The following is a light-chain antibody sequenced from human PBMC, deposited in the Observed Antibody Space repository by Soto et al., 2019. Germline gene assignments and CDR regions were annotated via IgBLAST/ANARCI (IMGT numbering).Light chain of an antibody. CDR3: LLYMGSGVSV. CDR1: SGSVSTSYY. V-gene: IGLV8-61*01. Sequence: QTVVTQEPSFSVSPGGTVTLTCGLSSGSVSTSYYPSWYQQTPGQAPRTLIYSTNIRSSGVPDRFSRSILGNKAALTITGAQADDESEYYCLLYMGSGVSVFGGGTKLTVL. CDR2: STN. J-gene: IGLJ3*02.